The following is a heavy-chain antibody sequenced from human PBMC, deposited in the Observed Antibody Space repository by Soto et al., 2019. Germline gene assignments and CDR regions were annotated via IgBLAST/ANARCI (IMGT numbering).Heavy chain of an antibody. CDR2: ISYDGSNK. D-gene: IGHD2-15*01. CDR3: AKDVSCSGGSCYFMVGYYYYGMDV. Sequence: QVQLVESGGGVVKPGRSLRLSCAASGFTFSSYGMHWVRQAPGKGLVWVAVISYDGSNKYYADSVKGRFTISRDNSKNTLYLQMNSLRAEDTAVYYCAKDVSCSGGSCYFMVGYYYYGMDVWAQGTTVTVSS. CDR1: GFTFSSYG. V-gene: IGHV3-30*18. J-gene: IGHJ6*02.